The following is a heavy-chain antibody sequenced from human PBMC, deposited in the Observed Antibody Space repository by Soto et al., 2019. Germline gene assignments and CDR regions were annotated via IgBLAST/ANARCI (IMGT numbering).Heavy chain of an antibody. V-gene: IGHV4-39*01. D-gene: IGHD2-21*02. J-gene: IGHJ4*02. CDR3: ARQRTTVVTQDYFDH. CDR2: IYYSGRT. CDR1: GESISSSSYY. Sequence: PSETLSLTCIVSGESISSSSYYWGWIRQPPGKGLEWIGSIYYSGRTYYNPSFKSRVTISIDTSKNQFSLKLSSVTATDTAVYYCARQRTTVVTQDYFDHWGQGALVTVS.